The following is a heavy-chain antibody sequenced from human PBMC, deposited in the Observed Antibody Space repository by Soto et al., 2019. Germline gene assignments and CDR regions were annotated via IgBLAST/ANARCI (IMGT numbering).Heavy chain of an antibody. CDR2: ISNDGTNK. J-gene: IGHJ6*02. Sequence: PGGSLRLSCAASGFTFRSYGMHWVRQAPGKGLEWLAVISNDGTNKYLADSVKGRLTLSRDNSRNTLSLEISNLGPEDTAVYYCGKDTLDCSGGDCPLYYYYGMDVWGQGTTVTVSS. D-gene: IGHD2-15*01. V-gene: IGHV3-30*18. CDR1: GFTFRSYG. CDR3: GKDTLDCSGGDCPLYYYYGMDV.